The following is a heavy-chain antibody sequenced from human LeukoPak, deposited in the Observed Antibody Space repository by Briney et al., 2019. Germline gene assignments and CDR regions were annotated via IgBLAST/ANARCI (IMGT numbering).Heavy chain of an antibody. D-gene: IGHD4-17*01. Sequence: GASVNVSCKASGYTFNRNGISWVRQAPGQGLEWLGWISTYNGNTNYAQKVQGRVTMTTETSTNTAYMELRSLRSDDTAVYYCARVAEYGDYFDYWGQGTLVTVSS. V-gene: IGHV1-18*01. CDR3: ARVAEYGDYFDY. CDR2: ISTYNGNT. CDR1: GYTFNRNG. J-gene: IGHJ4*02.